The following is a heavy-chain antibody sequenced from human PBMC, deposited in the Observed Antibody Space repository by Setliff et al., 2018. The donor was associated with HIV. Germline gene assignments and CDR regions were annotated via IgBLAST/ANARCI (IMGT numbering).Heavy chain of an antibody. CDR1: GDTFTGHA. D-gene: IGHD3-22*01. V-gene: IGHV7-4-1*02. CDR2: INTNTGNP. J-gene: IGHJ4*02. CDR3: ARDGYYYDRSGHLAYYFDY. Sequence: ASVKVSCKISGDTFTGHAIVWVRQAPGQGLEWMGWINTNTGNPTYAQGFTGRFVFSLDTSVSTAYLQISSLKAEDTAVYYCARDGYYYDRSGHLAYYFDYWGQGTMVTVSS.